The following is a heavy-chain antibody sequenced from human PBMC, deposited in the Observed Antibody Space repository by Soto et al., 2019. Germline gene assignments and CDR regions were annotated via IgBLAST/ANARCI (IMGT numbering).Heavy chain of an antibody. V-gene: IGHV3-30*18. CDR2: ISYDGSNK. CDR3: AKDSGFLEWFHDY. CDR1: GFTFSSYG. Sequence: GGSLRLSCAASGFTFSSYGMHWVRQAPGKGLEWVAVISYDGSNKYYADFVKGRFTISRDNSKNTLYLQMNSLRAEDTAVYYCAKDSGFLEWFHDYWGQGTLVTVYS. D-gene: IGHD3-3*01. J-gene: IGHJ4*02.